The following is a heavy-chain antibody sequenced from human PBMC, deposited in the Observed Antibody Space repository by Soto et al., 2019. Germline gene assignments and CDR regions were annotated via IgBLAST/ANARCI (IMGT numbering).Heavy chain of an antibody. CDR1: GYTFSNFY. CDR3: ARADYYGSSGYHLDY. CDR2: INPSGDST. J-gene: IGHJ4*02. D-gene: IGHD3-22*01. V-gene: IGHV1-46*01. Sequence: QVQLVQSGAEVKKPGASVKVSCKASGYTFSNFYIHWVRQAPGQGLEWMGIINPSGDSTSYAQKFQGRVNMTRDTSTSTVYMELSSLRSEDTAVHYCARADYYGSSGYHLDYWGQGTLVTVSS.